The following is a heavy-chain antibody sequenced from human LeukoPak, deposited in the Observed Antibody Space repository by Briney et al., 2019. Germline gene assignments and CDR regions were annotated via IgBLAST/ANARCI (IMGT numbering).Heavy chain of an antibody. V-gene: IGHV1-46*01. D-gene: IGHD7-27*01. CDR2: INPSGGST. J-gene: IGHJ5*02. CDR3: ASQLGIDNWFDP. Sequence: ASVKVSCKASGYTFTSYYMHWVRQAPGQGLECMGIINPSGGSTSYAQKFQGRVTMTRDTSTSTVYMELSSLRSEDTAVYYCASQLGIDNWFDPWGQGTLVTVSS. CDR1: GYTFTSYY.